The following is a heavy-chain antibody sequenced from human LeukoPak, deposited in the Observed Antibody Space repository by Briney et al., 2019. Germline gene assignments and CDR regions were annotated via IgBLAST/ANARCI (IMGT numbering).Heavy chain of an antibody. J-gene: IGHJ4*02. D-gene: IGHD6-13*01. CDR1: GFTFSSYG. Sequence: GGSLRLSCAASGFTFSSYGMHWVRQAPGKGLEWVAFIRYDGSNKYYADSVKGRFTISRDNAKNSLYLQMNSLRAEDTAVYYCARGVFDYWGQGTLVTVSS. V-gene: IGHV3-30*02. CDR3: ARGVFDY. CDR2: IRYDGSNK.